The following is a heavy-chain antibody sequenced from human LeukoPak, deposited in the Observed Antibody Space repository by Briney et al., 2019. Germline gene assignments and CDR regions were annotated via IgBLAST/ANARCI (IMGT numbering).Heavy chain of an antibody. CDR3: ATTRYCHSTSCVKAFDI. Sequence: PSETLSLTCTVSGGSISSGGYYWSWIRQHPGKGLEWIGYIYYSGSTYYNPSLKSRVTISVDTSKNQFSLKLTSVTAADSAVYYCATTRYCHSTSCVKAFDIWGQGTMVAVSS. CDR1: GGSISSGGYY. V-gene: IGHV4-31*03. D-gene: IGHD2-2*01. J-gene: IGHJ3*02. CDR2: IYYSGST.